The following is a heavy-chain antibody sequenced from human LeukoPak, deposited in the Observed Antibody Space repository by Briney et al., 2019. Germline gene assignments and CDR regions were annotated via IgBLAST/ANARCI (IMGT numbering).Heavy chain of an antibody. D-gene: IGHD2-15*01. J-gene: IGHJ5*02. CDR3: ARTPANGYCSGGSCYNNWFDP. CDR2: INPSGGST. CDR1: GYTFTSYY. Sequence: ASVKVSCKASGYTFTSYYMHWVRQAPGQGLEWMGIINPSGGSTSYAQKFQGRVTMTRDTSTSTVYMELSSPRSEDTAVYYCARTPANGYCSGGSCYNNWFDPWGQGTLVTVSS. V-gene: IGHV1-46*01.